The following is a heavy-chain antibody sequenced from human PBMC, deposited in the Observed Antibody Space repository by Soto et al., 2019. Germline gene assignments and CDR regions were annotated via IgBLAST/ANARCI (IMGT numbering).Heavy chain of an antibody. D-gene: IGHD6-13*01. CDR2: IIPILGIA. Sequence: QIQLVQSGAEVKKPGSSVKVSCKASGGTFSSYTISWVRQAPGQGLEWMGRIIPILGIANYAQKFQGRVTITADKSTSTAYMELSSLRSEDTAVYYCARDGRSSDLDYWGQGTLVTVSS. CDR1: GGTFSSYT. CDR3: ARDGRSSDLDY. J-gene: IGHJ4*02. V-gene: IGHV1-69*08.